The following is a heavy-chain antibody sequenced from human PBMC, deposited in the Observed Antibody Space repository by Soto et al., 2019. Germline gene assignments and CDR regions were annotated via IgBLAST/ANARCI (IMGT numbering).Heavy chain of an antibody. CDR3: ARYYNYDSSGYFRRRDYVMDV. CDR1: GYTFTSYG. J-gene: IGHJ6*02. V-gene: IGHV1-18*01. D-gene: IGHD3-22*01. CDR2: ISAYNGNT. Sequence: ASVKVSCKASGYTFTSYGISWVRQAPGQGLEWMGWISAYNGNTNYAQKLQGRVTMTTDTSTSTAYMELRSLRSDDTAVYYCARYYNYDSSGYFRRRDYVMDVWGQGTTVTVSS.